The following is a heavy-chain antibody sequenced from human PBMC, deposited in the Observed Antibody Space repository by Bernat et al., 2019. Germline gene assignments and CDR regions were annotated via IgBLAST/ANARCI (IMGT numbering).Heavy chain of an antibody. J-gene: IGHJ4*02. CDR1: GGSFSGYY. D-gene: IGHD3-3*01. Sequence: QVQLQQWGAGLLKPSETLSLTCAVYGGSFSGYYWSWIRQPPGKGLEWIGEINHSGSTNYNPCLKSRVTISVDTSKNQFSLKLSSVTAADTAVYYCARGGLRVLEWLPDYWGQGTLVTVSS. CDR2: INHSGST. V-gene: IGHV4-34*01. CDR3: ARGGLRVLEWLPDY.